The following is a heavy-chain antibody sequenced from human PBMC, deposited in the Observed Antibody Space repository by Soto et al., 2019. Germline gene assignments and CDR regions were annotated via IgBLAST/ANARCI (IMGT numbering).Heavy chain of an antibody. CDR1: GYSFRSYW. CDR3: ARQYVTAATIPLLSYDY. Sequence: GESLKISCKGSGYSFRSYWIGWVRQMPGKGLEWMGIIYPGNSDTRYSPSFQGQVTISADKSINTAFLQWSSLRASDTAMYYCARQYVTAATIPLLSYDYWGQGTQVTVSS. D-gene: IGHD5-12*01. V-gene: IGHV5-51*01. J-gene: IGHJ4*02. CDR2: IYPGNSDT.